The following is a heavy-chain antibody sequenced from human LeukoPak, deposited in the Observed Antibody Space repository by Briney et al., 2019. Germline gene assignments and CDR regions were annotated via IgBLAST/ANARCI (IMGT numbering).Heavy chain of an antibody. CDR2: INPGGGGT. Sequence: ASVKVSCKASGYTFTTHYMHWVRQAPGQGLEWMGVINPGGGGTSSAQKFQGRVTMTRDTSTSTVYMEVSSLTSEDTAVYYCANARMGIAAAWIDYWGQGTLVTVSS. CDR1: GYTFTTHY. CDR3: ANARMGIAAAWIDY. D-gene: IGHD6-13*01. J-gene: IGHJ4*02. V-gene: IGHV1-46*01.